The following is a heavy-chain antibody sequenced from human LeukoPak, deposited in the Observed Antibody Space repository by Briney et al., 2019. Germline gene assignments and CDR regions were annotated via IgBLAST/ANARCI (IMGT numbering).Heavy chain of an antibody. CDR2: INHSGST. CDR1: GFTVSNNH. CDR3: ARAGGWWSTYYFDY. D-gene: IGHD2-15*01. J-gene: IGHJ4*02. V-gene: IGHV4-34*01. Sequence: PGGSLRLSCTASGFTVSNNHMTWVRQPPGKGLEWIGEINHSGSTNYNPSLKSRVTISVDTSKNQFSLKLSSVTAADTAVYYCARAGGWWSTYYFDYWGQGTLVTVSS.